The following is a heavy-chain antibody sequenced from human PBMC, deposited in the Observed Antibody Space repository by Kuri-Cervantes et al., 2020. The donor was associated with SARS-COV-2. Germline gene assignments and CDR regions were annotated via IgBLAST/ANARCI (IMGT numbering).Heavy chain of an antibody. CDR1: GFTFSYSY. Sequence: GGSLRLSCVASGFTFSYSYMSGVRQAPGKGLEYLSVISNNGDSTSYANSVRGRFTISRDNSKNTMYLQMGSLRDEDMAVYYCARDHTIFGLDPWGQGTLVTVSS. J-gene: IGHJ5*02. V-gene: IGHV3-64*01. CDR2: ISNNGDST. CDR3: ARDHTIFGLDP. D-gene: IGHD3-3*01.